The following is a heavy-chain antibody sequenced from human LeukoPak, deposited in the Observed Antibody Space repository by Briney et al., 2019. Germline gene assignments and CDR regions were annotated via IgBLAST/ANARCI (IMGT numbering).Heavy chain of an antibody. CDR2: ISSSGSTI. CDR1: GFTFSSYE. J-gene: IGHJ5*02. V-gene: IGHV3-48*03. D-gene: IGHD3-16*01. Sequence: GGSLRLSCAASGFTFSSYEMNWVRQAPGKGLEWVSYISSSGSTIYYADSVKGRFTISRDNSKNTLYLQMNSLRAEDTAVYYCARRAGGLARNNWFDPWGQGTLVTVSS. CDR3: ARRAGGLARNNWFDP.